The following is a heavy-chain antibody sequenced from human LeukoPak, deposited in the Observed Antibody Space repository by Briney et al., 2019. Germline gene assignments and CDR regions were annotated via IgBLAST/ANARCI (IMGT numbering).Heavy chain of an antibody. D-gene: IGHD6-19*01. V-gene: IGHV3-11*01. Sequence: PGGSLRLSCAASGFTFSDYYMSWIHQAPGKGLEWVSYIDSSGSIIYYADSLKGRFTISRDNAKNSLYLQMNSLRAEDTAVYYCAVPVAARSEYFQQWGQGTLVTVSS. CDR1: GFTFSDYY. CDR2: IDSSGSII. J-gene: IGHJ1*01. CDR3: AVPVAARSEYFQQ.